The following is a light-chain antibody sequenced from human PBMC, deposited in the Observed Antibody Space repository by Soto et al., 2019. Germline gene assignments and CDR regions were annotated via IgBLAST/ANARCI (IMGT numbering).Light chain of an antibody. V-gene: IGKV4-1*01. CDR2: WAS. CDR1: QSVLYSSNNMNY. Sequence: DIVMTQSPDSLAVSLGERATFNCKSSQSVLYSSNNMNYLAWYQQKPGQPPKLLIYWASTRGSGVPDRFSGSGSGTDFTLTISSLQAEDVAVYYCQQYYSAPWTFGQGTKVEIK. J-gene: IGKJ1*01. CDR3: QQYYSAPWT.